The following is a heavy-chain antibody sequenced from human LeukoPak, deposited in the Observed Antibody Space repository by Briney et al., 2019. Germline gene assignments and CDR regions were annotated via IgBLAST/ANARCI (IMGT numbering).Heavy chain of an antibody. V-gene: IGHV4-59*01. CDR1: GGSISSYY. CDR2: IYYSGSP. Sequence: KPSETLSLTCTVSGGSISSYYWSWIRQPPGKGLQWLGYIYYSGSPNYNPSLKSRVTISVDTSKNQFSLKLSSLTAADTAVYYCAREGRGAAAGTLSWGQGTLVTVSS. CDR3: AREGRGAAAGTLS. D-gene: IGHD6-13*01. J-gene: IGHJ5*02.